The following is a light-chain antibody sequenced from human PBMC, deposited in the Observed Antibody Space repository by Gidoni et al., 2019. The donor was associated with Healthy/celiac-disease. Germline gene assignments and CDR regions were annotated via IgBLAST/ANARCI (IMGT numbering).Light chain of an antibody. V-gene: IGKV3-20*01. CDR1: HCVRSRY. J-gene: IGKJ3*01. CDR2: GAY. Sequence: ELVLTQSPGTLALSPGERATLSCRASHCVRSRYLAWYQQKPGQAPRLLIYGAYSRATGIPDRFSGSGSGTDFTLTISRLEPEDFAVYYCQQYGSSFTFGPGTKVDIK. CDR3: QQYGSSFT.